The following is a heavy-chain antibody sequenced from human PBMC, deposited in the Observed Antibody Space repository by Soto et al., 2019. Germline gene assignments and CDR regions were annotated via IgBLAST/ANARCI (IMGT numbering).Heavy chain of an antibody. D-gene: IGHD4-17*01. Sequence: PRESLKISCMGSGYKVSTWHNFTSYWIAWVRQMPGEGLEWMGIIYPGDSDTRYSPSFQGQVTISADKSINSVYLQWSSLKASDTATYYCARRPVSLNGDPLAWNNWFDPWGQGTLVTVSS. CDR3: ARRPVSLNGDPLAWNNWFDP. CDR2: IYPGDSDT. V-gene: IGHV5-51*01. J-gene: IGHJ5*02. CDR1: GYKVSTWHNFTSYW.